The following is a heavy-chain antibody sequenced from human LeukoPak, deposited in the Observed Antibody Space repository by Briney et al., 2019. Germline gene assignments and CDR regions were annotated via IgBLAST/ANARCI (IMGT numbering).Heavy chain of an antibody. Sequence: GGSLRLSCAASGFTFITYAMSWVRQAPGKGLEWVSAISGSGDSTYYADSVKGRYTISRDNSKNTLYLQMNSLRAEDTAVYYCAKGQVGWYYFTMDVWGQGTTVTVSS. V-gene: IGHV3-23*01. CDR2: ISGSGDST. CDR3: AKGQVGWYYFTMDV. J-gene: IGHJ6*02. D-gene: IGHD6-19*01. CDR1: GFTFITYA.